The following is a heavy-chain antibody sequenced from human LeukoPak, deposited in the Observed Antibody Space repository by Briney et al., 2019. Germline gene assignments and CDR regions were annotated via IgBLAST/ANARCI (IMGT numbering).Heavy chain of an antibody. Sequence: GGSLEISLKSSGYGFTAYWIAWVRQMPGKGLEWMGIMYPGDSDTRYSPSFQGQVTISADKSISTAYLQWSSLKDSDTAMYYCARFGISDYYDYWGQGTLVTVSS. J-gene: IGHJ4*02. CDR3: ARFGISDYYDY. CDR1: GYGFTAYW. D-gene: IGHD3-22*01. CDR2: MYPGDSDT. V-gene: IGHV5-51*01.